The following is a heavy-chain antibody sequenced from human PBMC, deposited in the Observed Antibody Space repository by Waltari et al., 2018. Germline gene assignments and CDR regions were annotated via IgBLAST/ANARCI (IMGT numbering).Heavy chain of an antibody. CDR1: GFTFESPA. Sequence: QVQLVESGGGVVQPGRSLSLSCAASGFTFESPAMPWVRQSPGKGLEWVALMSFDGSDTFYADAVKGRFTVSRENSKNTLYLQMNSLRREDTGIYYCARSTSQTGLSASAMDSWGQGTLVTVSS. D-gene: IGHD2-2*01. CDR3: ARSTSQTGLSASAMDS. J-gene: IGHJ4*02. V-gene: IGHV3-30-3*01. CDR2: MSFDGSDT.